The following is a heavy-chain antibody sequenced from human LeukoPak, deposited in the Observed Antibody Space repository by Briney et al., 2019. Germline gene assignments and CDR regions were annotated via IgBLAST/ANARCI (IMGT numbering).Heavy chain of an antibody. CDR3: AKEQPYDILTEGGYYFDY. CDR2: IYSGGNT. V-gene: IGHV3-66*01. CDR1: GFTVSSNY. Sequence: PGGSLRLSCATSGFTVSSNYMNWVRQAPGKGLEWVSVIYSGGNTYYADSVKGRFTISRDNSKNTLYLQMNSLRAGDTAVYYCAKEQPYDILTEGGYYFDYWGQGTLVTVSS. J-gene: IGHJ4*02. D-gene: IGHD3-9*01.